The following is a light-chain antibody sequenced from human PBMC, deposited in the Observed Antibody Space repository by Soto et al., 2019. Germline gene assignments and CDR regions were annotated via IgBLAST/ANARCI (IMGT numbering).Light chain of an antibody. CDR3: QQYNTWPPGFT. CDR1: QSVSSN. V-gene: IGKV3-15*01. CDR2: GAS. Sequence: EIVMTQSPATLSVSPGERATLSCRGSQSVSSNLAWYQQKPGQAPRLLIHGASTRATGIPARFSGSGSGTEFTLTISSLKSEDFAVYYCQQYNTWPPGFTFGPGTRVDLK. J-gene: IGKJ3*01.